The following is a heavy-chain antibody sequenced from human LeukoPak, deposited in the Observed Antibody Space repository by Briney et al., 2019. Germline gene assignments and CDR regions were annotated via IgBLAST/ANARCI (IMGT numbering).Heavy chain of an antibody. CDR1: GFTFSNYW. D-gene: IGHD1-1*01. Sequence: GGSLRLSCVASGFTFSNYWMHWVRQAPGKGLVWVSRIDTDGSTTSYADSVKGRFIISRDNAKNTLYLQMNSLRAEDTAVYYCARGGLEPTDYWGQGTLVTVSS. J-gene: IGHJ4*02. CDR2: IDTDGSTT. V-gene: IGHV3-74*01. CDR3: ARGGLEPTDY.